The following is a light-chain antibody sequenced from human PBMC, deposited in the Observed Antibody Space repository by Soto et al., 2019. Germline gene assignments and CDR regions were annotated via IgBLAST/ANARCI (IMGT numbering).Light chain of an antibody. CDR3: QQTYSIPWT. V-gene: IGKV1-39*01. CDR2: GAS. Sequence: DIQMTQSPSSLSASVGDRVTITCRASQSISSHLNWYQHKPGKAPYLLIYGASNLQSGVPSRFGGSGSETDFTLTISNLQPEDFATYCCQQTYSIPWTFGQGTKVEIK. CDR1: QSISSH. J-gene: IGKJ1*01.